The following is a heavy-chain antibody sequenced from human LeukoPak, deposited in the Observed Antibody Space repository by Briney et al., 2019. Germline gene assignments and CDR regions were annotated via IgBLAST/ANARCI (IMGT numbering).Heavy chain of an antibody. Sequence: SETLSLTCTVSGGSIGSSNYYWGWIRQPPGKGLEWVASIYYSGNTYYNPSLKSRVTISVDTSKRQFSLKLSSVTAADTAVYYCASSYGFRYYFDYWGQGTLVTVSS. CDR1: GGSIGSSNYY. J-gene: IGHJ4*02. D-gene: IGHD4-17*01. CDR2: IYYSGNT. CDR3: ASSYGFRYYFDY. V-gene: IGHV4-39*07.